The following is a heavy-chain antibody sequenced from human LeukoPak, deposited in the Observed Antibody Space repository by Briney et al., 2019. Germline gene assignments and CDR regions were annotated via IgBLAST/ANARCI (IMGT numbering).Heavy chain of an antibody. D-gene: IGHD1-14*01. J-gene: IGHJ6*02. Sequence: GGSLRLSCAASGFTFSSYAMHWVRQAPGKGLEYVSAISSNGGSTYYANSVKGRFPISRDNSKNTLYLQMGSLRAEDMAVYYCARDSLTLSLNGMDVWGQGTTVTVSS. CDR2: ISSNGGST. V-gene: IGHV3-64*01. CDR3: ARDSLTLSLNGMDV. CDR1: GFTFSSYA.